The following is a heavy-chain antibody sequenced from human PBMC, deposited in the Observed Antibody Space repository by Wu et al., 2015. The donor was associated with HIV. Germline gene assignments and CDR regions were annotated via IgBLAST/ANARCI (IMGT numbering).Heavy chain of an antibody. J-gene: IGHJ3*02. V-gene: IGHV1-2*02. CDR2: INPNSGGT. Sequence: QVQLVQSGAEVKKPGASVKVSCKASGYTFTGYYMHWVRQAPGQGLEWMGWINPNSGGTNYAQKFQGRVTMTRDTSTSTVYMELSSLRSEDTAVYYCARDRELAVAANEDAFDIWGQGTMVHRLF. D-gene: IGHD6-19*01. CDR3: ARDRELAVAANEDAFDI. CDR1: GYTFTGYY.